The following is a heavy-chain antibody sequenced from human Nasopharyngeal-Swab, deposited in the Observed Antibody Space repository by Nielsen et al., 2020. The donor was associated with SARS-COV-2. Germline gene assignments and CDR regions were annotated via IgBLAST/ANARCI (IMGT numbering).Heavy chain of an antibody. J-gene: IGHJ6*02. CDR3: AKGGSAEWLAFSYYGMDV. V-gene: IGHV3-23*01. CDR1: GFTFSSYA. CDR2: ISGSGGST. Sequence: GGSLRLSCAAPGFTFSSYAMSWVRQAPGKGLEWVSAISGSGGSTYYADSVKGRFTISRDNSKNTLYLQMNSLRAEDTAVYYCAKGGSAEWLAFSYYGMDVWGQGTTVTVPS. D-gene: IGHD6-19*01.